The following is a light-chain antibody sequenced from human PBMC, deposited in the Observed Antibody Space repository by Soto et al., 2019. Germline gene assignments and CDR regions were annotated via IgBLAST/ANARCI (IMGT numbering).Light chain of an antibody. J-gene: IGKJ1*01. CDR2: GIS. CDR1: QSVSTN. V-gene: IGKV3-20*01. Sequence: QSPTKLPESQRGRATVSCGASQSVSTNLAWYQQKPGQPPTLLISGISSRATGIPDRFSGSGSGTDFTLTISRLEAEDFAVYYCEQYGSSPRTFGQGSKV. CDR3: EQYGSSPRT.